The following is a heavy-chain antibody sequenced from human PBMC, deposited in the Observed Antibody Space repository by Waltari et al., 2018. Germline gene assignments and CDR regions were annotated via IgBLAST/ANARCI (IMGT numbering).Heavy chain of an antibody. CDR1: GFTFSSYS. J-gene: IGHJ4*02. V-gene: IGHV3-21*01. D-gene: IGHD3-3*01. CDR2: ISSSSSYI. CDR3: AGSDYYDFWSGYLY. Sequence: EVQLVESGGGLVKPGGSLRLSCAASGFTFSSYSMNWVRPAPGKGLEWVSSISSSSSYIYYADSVKGRFTISRDNAKNSLYLQMNSLRAEDTAVYYCAGSDYYDFWSGYLYWGQGTLVTVSS.